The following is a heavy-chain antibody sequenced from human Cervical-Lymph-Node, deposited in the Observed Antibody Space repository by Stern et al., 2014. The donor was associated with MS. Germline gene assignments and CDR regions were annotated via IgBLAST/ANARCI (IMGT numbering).Heavy chain of an antibody. CDR2: IIPRFGTR. V-gene: IGHV1-69*01. D-gene: IGHD3-16*01. CDR1: GGPFSTNA. Sequence: VQLGQSGGEVEKPGSSVTVSCKTSGGPFSTNALSWVRQAPGQGLEWVGGIIPRFGTRFYGPDFHGRVSIIGDESMSIDNLEVTRLRYMNTAVDFCARNRLRFGGPSSRWGSGMDVWGQGTRVTVSS. J-gene: IGHJ6*02. CDR3: ARNRLRFGGPSSRWGSGMDV.